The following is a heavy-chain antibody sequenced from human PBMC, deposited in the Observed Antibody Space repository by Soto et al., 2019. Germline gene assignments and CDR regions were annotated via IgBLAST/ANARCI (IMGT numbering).Heavy chain of an antibody. J-gene: IGHJ6*02. V-gene: IGHV4-59*01. CDR2: IYYSGST. CDR1: GGSISSYY. Sequence: SETLSLTCTVSGGSISSYYWSWIRQPPGKGLEWIGYIYYSGSTNYNPSLKSRVTISVDTSKNQFSLKLSSVTAADTAVYYCARIVGELGVSYYYGMDVWGQGTTVTVSS. CDR3: ARIVGELGVSYYYGMDV. D-gene: IGHD1-7*01.